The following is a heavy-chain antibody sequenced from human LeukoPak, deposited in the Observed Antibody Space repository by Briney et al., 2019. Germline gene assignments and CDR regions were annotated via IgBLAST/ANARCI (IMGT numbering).Heavy chain of an antibody. CDR3: AKGDGWLFLFGY. CDR1: GFTFSSYA. V-gene: IGHV3-23*01. CDR2: ISGSGGST. D-gene: IGHD3-9*01. J-gene: IGHJ4*02. Sequence: PGGSLRLSCAASGFTFSSYAMSWVRQAPGKGLEWVSAISGSGGSTYYADSVKGRFTISRDNSKNTLYPQMNSLRAEDTAVYYCAKGDGWLFLFGYWGQGTLVTVSS.